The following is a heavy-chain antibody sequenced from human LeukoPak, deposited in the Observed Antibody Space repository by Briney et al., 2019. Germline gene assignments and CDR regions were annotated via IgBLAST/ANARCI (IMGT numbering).Heavy chain of an antibody. CDR1: GFTFSSYG. D-gene: IGHD2-15*01. J-gene: IGHJ4*02. Sequence: PGGSLRLSCAASGFTFSSYGMHWVRQAPGKGLEWVAFIRYDGSNKYYADSVKGRFTISRDNSKNTLYLQMNSLRAKDTAVYYCARSRYCSGGSCLFDYWGQGTLVTVSS. CDR2: IRYDGSNK. V-gene: IGHV3-30*02. CDR3: ARSRYCSGGSCLFDY.